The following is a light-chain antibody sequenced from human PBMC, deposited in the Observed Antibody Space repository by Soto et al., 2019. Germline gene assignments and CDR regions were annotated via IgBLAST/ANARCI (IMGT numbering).Light chain of an antibody. V-gene: IGKV3-20*01. J-gene: IGKJ2*01. CDR2: DAS. CDR3: QQYAGSLYT. CDR1: QSIYTK. Sequence: DIVLTQSPGTLSLSPGEGATLSCRASQSIYTKLAWYQKKSGQAPRLLIYDASTRAYGIPDRFSGSGSGTDFSLTISRLEPEDFAVYYCQQYAGSLYTFAQGTKVDIK.